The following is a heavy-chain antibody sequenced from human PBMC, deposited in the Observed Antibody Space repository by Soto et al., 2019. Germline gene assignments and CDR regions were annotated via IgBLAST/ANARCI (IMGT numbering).Heavy chain of an antibody. CDR1: GFTFSSYG. Sequence: QVQLVESGGGVVQPGRSLRLSCAASGFTFSSYGMHWVRQAPGKGLEWVAVISYDGSNKYYADSVKGRFTISRDNSKNTLYLQMNSLRAEDTAVYYCAKDTAYDYGDRYPDYWGQGTLVTVSS. V-gene: IGHV3-30*18. J-gene: IGHJ4*02. D-gene: IGHD4-17*01. CDR3: AKDTAYDYGDRYPDY. CDR2: ISYDGSNK.